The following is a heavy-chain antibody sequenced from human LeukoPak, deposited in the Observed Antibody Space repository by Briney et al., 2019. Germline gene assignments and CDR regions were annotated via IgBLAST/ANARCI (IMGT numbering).Heavy chain of an antibody. CDR3: AKDNRRHYTSGPNPDSLH. CDR1: GFIFNNYA. J-gene: IGHJ4*02. D-gene: IGHD6-19*01. CDR2: ISWNSGSI. Sequence: GGSLRLSCAGSGFIFNNYAMHWVRRPPGKGLEWVSGISWNSGSIDYADSVKGRFTISRDNAKNSLYLQMNSLRVEDTAFYYCAKDNRRHYTSGPNPDSLHWGQGALVTVSS. V-gene: IGHV3-9*01.